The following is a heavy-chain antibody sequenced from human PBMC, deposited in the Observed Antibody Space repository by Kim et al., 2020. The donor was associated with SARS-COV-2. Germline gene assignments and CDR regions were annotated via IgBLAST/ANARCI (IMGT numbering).Heavy chain of an antibody. CDR3: ARQGSGWYEGCDY. Sequence: YADSVKGRFTISRDNAKNALNLQMTSLRAEDTAVYYWARQGSGWYEGCDYWGQGTLVTVSS. J-gene: IGHJ4*02. D-gene: IGHD6-19*01. V-gene: IGHV3-74*01.